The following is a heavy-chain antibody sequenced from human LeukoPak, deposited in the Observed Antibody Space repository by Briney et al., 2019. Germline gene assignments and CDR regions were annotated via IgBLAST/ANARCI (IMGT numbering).Heavy chain of an antibody. CDR1: GFTVSSNY. D-gene: IGHD2/OR15-2a*01. CDR3: ATSGLSRFGF. Sequence: PGGSLRLSCAASGFTVSSNYMSWVRQAPGKGLEWVSAISGSGGSTYYADSVKGRFTISRDNSKNTLYLQMNSLRAGDTAVYYCATSGLSRFGFWGQGTLVTVSS. CDR2: ISGSGGST. J-gene: IGHJ4*02. V-gene: IGHV3-23*01.